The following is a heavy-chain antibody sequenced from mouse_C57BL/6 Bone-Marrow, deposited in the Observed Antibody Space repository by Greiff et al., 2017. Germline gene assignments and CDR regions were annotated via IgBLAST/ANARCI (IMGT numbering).Heavy chain of an antibody. CDR3: AKVYYDYDVWYFDV. V-gene: IGHV5-17*01. CDR1: GFTFSDYG. CDR2: ISSGSSTI. J-gene: IGHJ1*03. D-gene: IGHD2-4*01. Sequence: EVQLVESGGGLVKPGGSLKLSCAASGFTFSDYGMHWVRQAPEKGLEWVAYISSGSSTIYYADTVKGRFTISRDNAKNTLFLQMTSLRSEDTAMYYCAKVYYDYDVWYFDVWGTGTTVTVSS.